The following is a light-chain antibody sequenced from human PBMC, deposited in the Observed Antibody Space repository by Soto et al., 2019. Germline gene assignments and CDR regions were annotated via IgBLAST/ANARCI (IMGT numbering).Light chain of an antibody. Sequence: QSALTQPDSVSGSPGQSITICCTGTSSDVGPYNYVSWYQHHPGKAPKLLIYEVTKRPSGVSNRLFGSKSGNTASLTISGLQAEDEADYYCSSYTTSSTLVFGGGTKLTVL. J-gene: IGLJ3*02. V-gene: IGLV2-14*01. CDR3: SSYTTSSTLV. CDR1: SSDVGPYNY. CDR2: EVT.